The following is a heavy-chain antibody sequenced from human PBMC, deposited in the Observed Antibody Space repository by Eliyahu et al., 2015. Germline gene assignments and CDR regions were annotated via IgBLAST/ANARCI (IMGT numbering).Heavy chain of an antibody. V-gene: IGHV1-69*06. J-gene: IGHJ4*02. CDR2: LIPVFGTP. CDR1: GXXLSNPX. D-gene: IGHD3-3*01. CDR3: ATSAGFWSQFDY. Sequence: QVQLLQSGAEVKESGSSVTVXCKASGXXLSNPXFXWVRQAPAQGLEWMGGLIPVFGTPQYAQKFRGRVSITIDRSTNTHYMELSRLTSEDTATYYCATSAGFWSQFDYWGQGTLVTVST.